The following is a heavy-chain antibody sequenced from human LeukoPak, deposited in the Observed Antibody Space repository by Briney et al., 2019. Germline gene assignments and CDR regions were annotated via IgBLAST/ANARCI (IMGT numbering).Heavy chain of an antibody. Sequence: ASVTVSCKASGYTFNRFAFTWVRQAPGQGLEWVGWISAYNGDTHYAQNFQGRITMTTDTSTSTAYMELRSLTSDDTGVYYCARGGYQLLHFWGQGTLVIVSS. CDR1: GYTFNRFA. V-gene: IGHV1-18*01. J-gene: IGHJ4*02. D-gene: IGHD2-2*01. CDR3: ARGGYQLLHF. CDR2: ISAYNGDT.